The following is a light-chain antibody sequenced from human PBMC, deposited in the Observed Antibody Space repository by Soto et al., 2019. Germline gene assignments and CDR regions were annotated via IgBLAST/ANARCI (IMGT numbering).Light chain of an antibody. Sequence: IRMTQSPSSLSASTGDRVTITCRASQGISSYLAWYQQKPGRAPKLLIYAASTLQSGVPSRFSGSGSGTDFTLTISCLQSEDFATYYCQQYYSYPRTFGQGTKVDI. CDR2: AAS. V-gene: IGKV1-8*01. J-gene: IGKJ1*01. CDR3: QQYYSYPRT. CDR1: QGISSY.